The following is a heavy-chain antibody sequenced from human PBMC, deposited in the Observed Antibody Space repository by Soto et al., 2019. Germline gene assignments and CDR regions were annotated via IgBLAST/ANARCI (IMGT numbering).Heavy chain of an antibody. Sequence: SVKVSFKASGGTFSSYAISWVRQAPGQGLEWMGGITPIFGTANYAQKFQGRVTITADESTSTAYMELSSLRSEDTAVYYCARDLDSSSNWFDPWGQGTLVTVS. J-gene: IGHJ5*02. V-gene: IGHV1-69*13. CDR3: ARDLDSSSNWFDP. CDR2: ITPIFGTA. D-gene: IGHD6-6*01. CDR1: GGTFSSYA.